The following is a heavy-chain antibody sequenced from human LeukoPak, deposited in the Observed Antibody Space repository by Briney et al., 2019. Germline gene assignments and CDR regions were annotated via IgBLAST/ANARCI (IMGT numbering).Heavy chain of an antibody. D-gene: IGHD6-19*01. CDR3: ARVVVGSGCDY. Sequence: GGSLRLSCAASGFTFSSYSMNWVRQAPGKGLEWVSSISSSGSYIYYADSVKGRFTISRDNAKNPLYLQMNSLRAEDTAVYYCARVVVGSGCDYWGQGTLVAVSS. CDR1: GFTFSSYS. V-gene: IGHV3-21*01. CDR2: ISSSGSYI. J-gene: IGHJ4*02.